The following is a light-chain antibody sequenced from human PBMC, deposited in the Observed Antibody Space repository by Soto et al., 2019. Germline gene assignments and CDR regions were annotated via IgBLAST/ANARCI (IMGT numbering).Light chain of an antibody. CDR3: QQRADWPIT. CDR2: DAS. Sequence: EIVLTQSPATLSLSPGERATLSCRASQYITIYLAWYQQKPGQAPSLLIYDASNRATGIPARFSGSGSGTDFTLTISSLEPDDFAVYYCQQRADWPITFGQGTRLEIK. V-gene: IGKV3-11*01. J-gene: IGKJ5*01. CDR1: QYITIY.